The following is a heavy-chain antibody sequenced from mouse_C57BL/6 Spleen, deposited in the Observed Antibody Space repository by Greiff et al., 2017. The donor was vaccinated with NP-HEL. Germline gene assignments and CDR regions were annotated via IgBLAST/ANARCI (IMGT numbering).Heavy chain of an antibody. CDR1: GFTFSSYA. Sequence: EVKLVESGAGLVKPGGTLKLSCAASGFTFSSYAMSWVRQTPEKRLEWVAYISSGGDYTYYADTVKGRFTISRDNARNTLYLQMSSLKSEDTAMYYSTSDQHYGSSYRYFDVWGPAVTVTVTS. D-gene: IGHD1-1*01. V-gene: IGHV5-9-1*02. CDR2: ISSGGDYT. J-gene: IGHJ1*01. CDR3: TSDQHYGSSYRYFDV.